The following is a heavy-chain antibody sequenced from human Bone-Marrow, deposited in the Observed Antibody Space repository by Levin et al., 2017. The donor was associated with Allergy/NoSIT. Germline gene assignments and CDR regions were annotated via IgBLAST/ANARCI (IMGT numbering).Heavy chain of an antibody. J-gene: IGHJ5*01. CDR3: ARQAVPAAMNGFDS. CDR2: IYYSGST. V-gene: IGHV4-59*08. D-gene: IGHD2-2*01. CDR1: GASISSFY. Sequence: SETLSLTCTVSGASISSFYWSWIRQPPGKGLEWIVYIYYSGSTNYSPSLKSRVSMSADMSRNQVYLTMSSVTAADTAVYYCARQAVPAAMNGFDSWGQGTLVTVSS.